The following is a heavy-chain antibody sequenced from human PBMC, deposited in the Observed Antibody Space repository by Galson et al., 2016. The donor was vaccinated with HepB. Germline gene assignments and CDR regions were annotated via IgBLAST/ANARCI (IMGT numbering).Heavy chain of an antibody. J-gene: IGHJ5*01. V-gene: IGHV3-23*01. CDR3: VKEGAWFGGDWFDP. D-gene: IGHD3-10*01. CDR1: GFTFSHYA. Sequence: SLRLSCAASGFTFSHYAMNWVRQAPGKGLDWVSGISGRGGRTYYGNSVKGRFTISRDTSKSTLYLQMNNLRVEDTAVYYCVKEGAWFGGDWFDPWGQGTLVIVSS. CDR2: ISGRGGRT.